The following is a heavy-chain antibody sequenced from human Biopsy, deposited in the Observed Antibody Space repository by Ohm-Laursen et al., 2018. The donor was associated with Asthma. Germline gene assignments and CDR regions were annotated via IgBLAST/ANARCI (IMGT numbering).Heavy chain of an antibody. CDR1: GFAVNRDH. D-gene: IGHD1-26*01. Sequence: SLRLSCTAPGFAVNRDHMFWVRQAPGKGLDWVAVISFDGTNRNYTDSVKGRFTISRDNSRNTLHLEMNSLRAEDTAVYFCAKEVFPGWELRRGPDSWGQGTLVTVSS. J-gene: IGHJ4*02. CDR3: AKEVFPGWELRRGPDS. V-gene: IGHV3-30*18. CDR2: ISFDGTNR.